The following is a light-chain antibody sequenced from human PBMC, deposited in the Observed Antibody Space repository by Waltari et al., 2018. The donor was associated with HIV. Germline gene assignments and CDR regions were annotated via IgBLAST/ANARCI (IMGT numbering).Light chain of an antibody. CDR3: QSYDISLSGWV. V-gene: IGLV1-40*01. J-gene: IGLJ3*02. CDR1: SSNIGAGYD. Sequence: QSVLTQPPSVSGAPGQRVTISCTGSSSNIGAGYDVHWYQQFPGTAPKVLIYGNTYRPSGVPDLCSGSKSGSSASLLITGLQAEDDAADYCQSYDISLSGWVFGGGTKLTVL. CDR2: GNT.